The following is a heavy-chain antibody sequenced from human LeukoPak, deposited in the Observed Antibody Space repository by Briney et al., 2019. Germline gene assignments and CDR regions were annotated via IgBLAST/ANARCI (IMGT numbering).Heavy chain of an antibody. CDR1: GFTFSSYG. V-gene: IGHV3-33*01. D-gene: IGHD2-15*01. Sequence: GGSLRLSCAASGFTFSSYGMHWVRQAPGKGLEWVAVIWYDGSNKYYADSVKGRFTISRDNSKNTLYLQMNSLRAEGTAVYYCARAGYCSGGSCYFFDYWGQGTLVTVSS. J-gene: IGHJ4*02. CDR3: ARAGYCSGGSCYFFDY. CDR2: IWYDGSNK.